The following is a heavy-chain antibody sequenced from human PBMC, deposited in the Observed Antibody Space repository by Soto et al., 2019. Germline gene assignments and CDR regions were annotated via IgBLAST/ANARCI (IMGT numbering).Heavy chain of an antibody. CDR1: GYTFNSYY. CDR3: AREDTANGGAFDI. J-gene: IGHJ3*02. CDR2: INPSGGST. V-gene: IGHV1-46*02. D-gene: IGHD5-18*01. Sequence: QVQLVQSGAEVKKPGASVKASCKASGYTFNSYYMHWVRQAPGQGLEWMGLINPSGGSTSYAQKFQGRVTLTRDTSTSTVYMELSSLRSEDTAVYYCAREDTANGGAFDIWGQGTLVTVSS.